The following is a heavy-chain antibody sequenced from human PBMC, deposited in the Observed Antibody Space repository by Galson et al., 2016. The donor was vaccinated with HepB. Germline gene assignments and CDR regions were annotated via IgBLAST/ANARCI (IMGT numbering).Heavy chain of an antibody. J-gene: IGHJ4*02. CDR3: ATGMVSANHYFDF. CDR2: IYPGDSET. CDR1: GYIFTSYW. Sequence: QSGAEVKKPGESLKISCKTSGYIFTSYWIGWVRQMPGKGLEWMGIIYPGDSETRYSPSFQGQVTISADKSISTAYLQWSSLKASDTAMYYCATGMVSANHYFDFWGQGTLVTVSS. V-gene: IGHV5-51*01. D-gene: IGHD2-15*01.